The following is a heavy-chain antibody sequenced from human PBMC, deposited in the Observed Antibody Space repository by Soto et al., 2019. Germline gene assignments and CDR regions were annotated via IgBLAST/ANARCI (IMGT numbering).Heavy chain of an antibody. CDR1: GGSISSGGYY. Sequence: PSETLSLTCTVSGGSISSGGYYWSWIRQHPGKGLEWIGYIYYSGSTYYNPSLKSRVTISVDTSKNQFSLKLSSVTAADTAVYYCARDIYYDSNGYYYFGAFDIWAQGTMVTVSS. CDR2: IYYSGST. V-gene: IGHV4-31*03. D-gene: IGHD3-22*01. CDR3: ARDIYYDSNGYYYFGAFDI. J-gene: IGHJ3*02.